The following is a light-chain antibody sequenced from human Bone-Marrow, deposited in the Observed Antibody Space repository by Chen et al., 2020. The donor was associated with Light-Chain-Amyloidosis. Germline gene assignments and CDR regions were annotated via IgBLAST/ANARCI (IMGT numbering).Light chain of an antibody. CDR1: QSVSNF. V-gene: IGKV3-11*01. J-gene: IGKJ4*01. CDR2: DTS. CDR3: QQRSSWWLT. Sequence: EIVLTQSPATLSLSPGGRATLSCRASQSVSNFLAWYQQKPGQAPRLLIYDTSKRAPGIPARFSGSGYGTDFNLTISGLETDDFAVYYCQQRSSWWLTFGGGTRVEIK.